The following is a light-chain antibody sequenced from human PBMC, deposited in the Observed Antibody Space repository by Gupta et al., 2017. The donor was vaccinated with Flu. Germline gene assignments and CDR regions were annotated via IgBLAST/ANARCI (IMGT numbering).Light chain of an antibody. CDR3: ASYAGSNNLV. CDR2: EVT. CDR1: GSDVGGYNY. Sequence: TGSDVGGYNYVSWYQQYPGKAPKLMIFEVTKRPSGVPDRFSGSKSGNTASLTVSGLQAADEADYYCASYAGSNNLVFGGGTKLTVL. J-gene: IGLJ3*02. V-gene: IGLV2-8*01.